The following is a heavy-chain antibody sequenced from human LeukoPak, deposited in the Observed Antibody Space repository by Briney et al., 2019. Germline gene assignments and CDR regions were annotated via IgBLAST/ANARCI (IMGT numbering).Heavy chain of an antibody. CDR1: GFSFSGST. J-gene: IGHJ4*02. CDR3: TRHADDTSN. V-gene: IGHV3-73*01. D-gene: IGHD3-22*01. Sequence: PGGSLRLSCAASGFSFSGSTIHWVRQASGKGLERVGRIRTKGNNYATAYAASVRGRFTISRDDSKNTAFLQMNSLKTEDTAMYYCTRHADDTSNWGQGTLVTVSS. CDR2: IRTKGNNYAT.